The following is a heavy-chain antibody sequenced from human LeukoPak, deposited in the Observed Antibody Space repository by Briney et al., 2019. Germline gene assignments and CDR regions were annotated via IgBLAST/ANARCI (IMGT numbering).Heavy chain of an antibody. D-gene: IGHD3-10*01. CDR1: GFDFSGYA. Sequence: GGSLRLSCTTSGFDFSGYAMHWVRQAPGKGLQWVALIVYDESNEYYADSVKGRFTISRDNSKNMLYLQMNSLRAEDTAVYYCARDFHIYGSGTNDAFDIWGQGTMVTVSS. V-gene: IGHV3-30-3*01. CDR2: IVYDESNE. CDR3: ARDFHIYGSGTNDAFDI. J-gene: IGHJ3*02.